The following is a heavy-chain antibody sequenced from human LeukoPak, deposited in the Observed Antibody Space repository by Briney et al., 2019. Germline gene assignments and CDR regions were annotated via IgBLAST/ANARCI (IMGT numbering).Heavy chain of an antibody. CDR1: GFTFSSYA. J-gene: IGHJ4*02. D-gene: IGHD3-16*01. CDR2: ISGSGSST. Sequence: GGSLRLSCAASGFTFSSYAMNWVRQAPGKGLEWVSDISGSGSSTSYADSVKGRFTISRDNSKNTLYLEMNSLRAEDTAVYYCARSRESYWVPEFDYWGQGTLVTVSS. CDR3: ARSRESYWVPEFDY. V-gene: IGHV3-23*01.